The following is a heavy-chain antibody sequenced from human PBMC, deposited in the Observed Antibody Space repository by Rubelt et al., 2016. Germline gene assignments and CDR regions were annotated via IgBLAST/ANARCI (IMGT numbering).Heavy chain of an antibody. J-gene: IGHJ6*02. Sequence: GYADSVKGRFTISRDNAKNSLYLQMNSLRAEDTALYYCAKESNDGMDVWGQGTTVTVSS. CDR3: AKESNDGMDV. V-gene: IGHV3-9*01. D-gene: IGHD4/OR15-4a*01.